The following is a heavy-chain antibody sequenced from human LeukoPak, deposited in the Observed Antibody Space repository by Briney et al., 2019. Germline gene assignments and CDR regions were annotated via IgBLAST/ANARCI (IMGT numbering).Heavy chain of an antibody. CDR2: ISGSGGST. CDR3: AKDDLEGPDY. D-gene: IGHD5-24*01. V-gene: IGHV3-23*01. Sequence: GRSLRLSCAASGFTFSSYGMHWVRQAPGKGLEWVSAISGSGGSTYYADSVKGRFTISRDNSKNTLYLQMNSLRAEDTAVYYCAKDDLEGPDYWGQGTLVTVSS. J-gene: IGHJ4*02. CDR1: GFTFSSYG.